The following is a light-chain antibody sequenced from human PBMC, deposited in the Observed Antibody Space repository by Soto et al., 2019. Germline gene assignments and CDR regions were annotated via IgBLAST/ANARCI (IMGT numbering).Light chain of an antibody. CDR2: TNT. CDR1: SSNIGSNT. J-gene: IGLJ1*01. V-gene: IGLV1-44*01. CDR3: SAWDNSLNGPYV. Sequence: QSVLTQPPSASGTPGQRVTISCSGSSSNIGSNTVNWYQQLPGTAPKLLIHTNTQRPSGVPDRFSGSKSGTSASLTISGLQSEDEANYYCSAWDNSLNGPYVFGTGTKVTVL.